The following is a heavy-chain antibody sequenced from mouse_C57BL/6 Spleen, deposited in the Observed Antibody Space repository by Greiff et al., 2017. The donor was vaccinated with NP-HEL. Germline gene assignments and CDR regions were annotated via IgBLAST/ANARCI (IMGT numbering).Heavy chain of an antibody. CDR3: ARGGQLRLWFAY. D-gene: IGHD3-2*02. V-gene: IGHV5-17*01. CDR1: GFTFSDYG. CDR2: ISSGSSTN. Sequence: EVKVVESGGGLVKPGGSLKLSCAASGFTFSDYGMHWVRQAPEKGLEWVAYISSGSSTNYYADTVKGRFTISRDNAKNTLFLQMTSLRSEDTAMYYCARGGQLRLWFAYWGQGTLVTVSA. J-gene: IGHJ3*01.